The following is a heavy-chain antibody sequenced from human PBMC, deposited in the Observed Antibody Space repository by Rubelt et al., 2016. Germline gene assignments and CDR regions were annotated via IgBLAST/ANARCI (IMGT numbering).Heavy chain of an antibody. CDR2: ISGSGGST. V-gene: IGHV3-23*01. CDR1: GFTFSSYA. D-gene: IGHD4-17*01. CDR3: AKVPNLAVTSTFDY. Sequence: EVQLLESGGGLVQPGGSLRLSCAASGFTFSSYAMSWVRQAPGKGLEWVSAISGSGGSTYYADSGKGRFTTSREHAKHTLNLQMNSLGAEEEAVYNCAKVPNLAVTSTFDYWGQGTLVTVSS. J-gene: IGHJ4*02.